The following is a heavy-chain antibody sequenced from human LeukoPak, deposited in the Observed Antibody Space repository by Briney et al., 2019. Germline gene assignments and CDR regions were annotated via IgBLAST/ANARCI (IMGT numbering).Heavy chain of an antibody. D-gene: IGHD3-10*01. CDR1: GFTFGSYG. J-gene: IGHJ4*02. Sequence: GGSLRLSCAASGFTFGSYGMHWVRQAPGKGLEWVAVISFDGKSRYYGDSVRGRFTISRDSSKNTLSLQMNSLRAEDTAVYYCARDLSPVVRASPMGYWGQGTLVTVSS. V-gene: IGHV3-30*03. CDR3: ARDLSPVVRASPMGY. CDR2: ISFDGKSR.